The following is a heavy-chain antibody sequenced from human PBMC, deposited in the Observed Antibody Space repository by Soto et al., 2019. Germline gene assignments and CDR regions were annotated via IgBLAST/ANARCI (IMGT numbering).Heavy chain of an antibody. J-gene: IGHJ4*02. D-gene: IGHD3-10*01. V-gene: IGHV6-1*01. Sequence: PSQTLSLTCAISGDSVSSNSAAWNWIRQSPSGGLEWLGRTYYRSKWDNEYAVAVKSRITISPDASKNQFSLQLNSVTPEDTAVYFCAREGAGSYDSWGQGTLVTVS. CDR2: TYYRSKWDN. CDR3: AREGAGSYDS. CDR1: GDSVSSNSAA.